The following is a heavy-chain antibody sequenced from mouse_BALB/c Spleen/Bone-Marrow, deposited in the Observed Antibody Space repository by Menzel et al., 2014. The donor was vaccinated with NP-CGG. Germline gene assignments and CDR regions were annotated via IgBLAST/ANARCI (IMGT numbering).Heavy chain of an antibody. CDR1: GFNIKDTY. CDR2: IDPANGNT. V-gene: IGHV14-3*02. D-gene: IGHD1-2*01. Sequence: VQLRESGAELVKPGASVKLSCTASGFNIKDTYMHWVKQRPEQGLEWIGRIDPANGNTKYDPKFQGKATITADTSSNTAYLQLSSLTSEDTAVYYCARYYYGYYFDYWGQGTTLTVFS. CDR3: ARYYYGYYFDY. J-gene: IGHJ2*01.